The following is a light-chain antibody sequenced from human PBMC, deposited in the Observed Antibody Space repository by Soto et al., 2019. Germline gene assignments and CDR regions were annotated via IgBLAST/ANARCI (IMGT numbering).Light chain of an antibody. V-gene: IGLV1-40*01. J-gene: IGLJ1*01. Sequence: QSVLTQPPSVSGAPGQTVTISCTGSDSNIGAGYDVHWYQQLPGTAPKLLIYGNTNRPSGVPDRFSGSKSGTSASLAITGLQAEDEADYYCQSYDSSLSGDVFGTGTKVTVL. CDR3: QSYDSSLSGDV. CDR1: DSNIGAGYD. CDR2: GNT.